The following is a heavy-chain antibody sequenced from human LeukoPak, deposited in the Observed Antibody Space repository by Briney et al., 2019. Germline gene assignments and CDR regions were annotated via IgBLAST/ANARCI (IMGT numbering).Heavy chain of an antibody. CDR2: ISGSTGRT. CDR1: GFTFSNYA. V-gene: IGHV3-23*01. CDR3: AKRRTVDTAMVTHYYGMDV. D-gene: IGHD5-18*01. Sequence: QPGGSLRLSCAASGFTFSNYAMNWVRQAPGKGLEWVSLISGSTGRTYYADSVKGRFTISRDNSKNTVYLQMNSLRPEDTAVYYCAKRRTVDTAMVTHYYGMDVWGQGTTVTVSS. J-gene: IGHJ6*02.